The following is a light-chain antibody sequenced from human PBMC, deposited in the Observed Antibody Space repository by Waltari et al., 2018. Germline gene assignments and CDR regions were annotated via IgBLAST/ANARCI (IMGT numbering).Light chain of an antibody. CDR2: AAS. V-gene: IGKV1-17*01. J-gene: IGKJ2*03. CDR1: QGISSY. Sequence: DIHMTQSPSSLSASVGDTVTITCRASQGISSYLHWFQQKPGKAPKLLIYAASSVESGVPSRFSGSGSGTEFTLTISSLQPEDFAAYYCLQHNVYPYSFGQGTKVEIK. CDR3: LQHNVYPYS.